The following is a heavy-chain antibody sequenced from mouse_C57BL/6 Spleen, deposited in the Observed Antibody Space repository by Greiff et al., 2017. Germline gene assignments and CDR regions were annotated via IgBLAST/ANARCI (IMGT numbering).Heavy chain of an antibody. Sequence: QVQLQQPGAELVKPGASVKVSCKASGYTFTSYWMHWVKQRSGQGLEWIGWFYPGSGSIKYNEKFKDKATLTADKSSSTVYMELSRLTSEDSAVYFCARHEDRGVYGYFDYWGQGTTLTVSS. CDR3: ARHEDRGVYGYFDY. J-gene: IGHJ2*01. D-gene: IGHD2-10*02. CDR2: FYPGSGSI. CDR1: GYTFTSYW. V-gene: IGHV1-62-2*01.